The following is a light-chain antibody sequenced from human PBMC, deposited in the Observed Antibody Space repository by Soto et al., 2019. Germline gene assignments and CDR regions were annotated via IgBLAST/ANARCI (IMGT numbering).Light chain of an antibody. CDR3: SSYPSSSIDYV. V-gene: IGLV2-14*01. CDR2: EVS. Sequence: QSALTQPASVSGSPGQSITISCTGTSSDVGGYNYVSWYQQHPGKAPKLMIYEVSNRPSGVSNRFSGSKSGNTASLTISGLQAEDEADYYCSSYPSSSIDYVFGTGTKLTFL. J-gene: IGLJ1*01. CDR1: SSDVGGYNY.